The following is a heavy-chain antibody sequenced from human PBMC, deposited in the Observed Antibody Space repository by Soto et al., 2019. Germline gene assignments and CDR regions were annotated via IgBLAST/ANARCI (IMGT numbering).Heavy chain of an antibody. D-gene: IGHD3-10*01. CDR2: ISSSSSYI. CDR1: GFTFSSYS. CDR3: ARSAAVRGVIRGINDYYYGMDV. Sequence: SLRLSCAASGFTFSSYSMNWVRQAPGKGLEWVSSISSSSSYIYYADSVKGRFTISRDNAKNSLYLQMNSLRAEDTAVCYCARSAAVRGVIRGINDYYYGMDVWGQGTTVTVPS. V-gene: IGHV3-21*01. J-gene: IGHJ6*02.